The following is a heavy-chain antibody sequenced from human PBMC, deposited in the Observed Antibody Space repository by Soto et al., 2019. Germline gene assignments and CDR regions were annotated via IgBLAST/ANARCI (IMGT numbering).Heavy chain of an antibody. CDR1: GGSFSGYY. Sequence: SETLSLTCAVYGGSFSGYYWSWIRQPPGKGLEWIGEINHSGSTNYNPSLKSRVTISVDTSKNQFSLKLSSVTAADTAVYYCARGSMIVVLDALNKNWFDHWGQGTLVTVSS. CDR2: INHSGST. J-gene: IGHJ5*02. CDR3: ARGSMIVVLDALNKNWFDH. D-gene: IGHD3-22*01. V-gene: IGHV4-34*01.